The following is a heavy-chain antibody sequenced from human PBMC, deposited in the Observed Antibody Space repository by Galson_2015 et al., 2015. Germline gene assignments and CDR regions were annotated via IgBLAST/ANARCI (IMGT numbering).Heavy chain of an antibody. D-gene: IGHD4-17*01. CDR1: GFTFSTYG. CDR2: ISYDGSDK. V-gene: IGHV3-30*03. Sequence: SLRLSCAASGFTFSTYGMHWVRQAPGKGLEWVAVISYDGSDKYYTDSVKGRFTISRDNSKKTLYLQMNSLRAEDTAVYYCARGHGAYDRVFDYWGQGTLVTVSS. J-gene: IGHJ4*02. CDR3: ARGHGAYDRVFDY.